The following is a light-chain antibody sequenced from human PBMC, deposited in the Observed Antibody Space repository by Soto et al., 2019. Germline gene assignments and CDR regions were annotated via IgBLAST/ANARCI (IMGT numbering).Light chain of an antibody. CDR3: QQRSNWPPT. CDR2: DAS. V-gene: IGKV3-11*01. J-gene: IGKJ4*01. Sequence: EILLTQSLATLSLSPGERATLSCRASQSVSSYLAWYQQKPGQAPRLLIYDASNRATGIPARFSGSGSGTDFTLTISSLEPEDFAVYYCQQRSNWPPTFGGGTKVEIK. CDR1: QSVSSY.